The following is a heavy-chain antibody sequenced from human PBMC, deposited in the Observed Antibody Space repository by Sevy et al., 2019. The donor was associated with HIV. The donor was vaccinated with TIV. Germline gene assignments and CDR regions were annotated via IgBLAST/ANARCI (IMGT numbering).Heavy chain of an antibody. CDR3: ARDRYYDFWSGYPHGYFDY. J-gene: IGHJ4*02. Sequence: GGSLRLSCAASGFTFSSYAMHWVRQAPGKGLEWVAVISYDGSNKYYADSVKGRFTISRDNSKNTLYLQMNSLRAEDTAVYYCARDRYYDFWSGYPHGYFDYWGQRTLVTVSS. CDR2: ISYDGSNK. CDR1: GFTFSSYA. D-gene: IGHD3-3*01. V-gene: IGHV3-30*04.